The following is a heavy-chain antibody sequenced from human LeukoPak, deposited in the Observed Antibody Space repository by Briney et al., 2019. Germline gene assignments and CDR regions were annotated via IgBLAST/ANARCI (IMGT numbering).Heavy chain of an antibody. V-gene: IGHV3-53*01. Sequence: GGSLRLSCIVSGFTVSSNSMSWVRQAPGKGLEWVSFIYSGTIHYSDSVKGRFTISRDNSKNTLYLQMNSLRAEDTAVYYCARVGGYSYGYRAFDYWGQGTLVTVSS. J-gene: IGHJ4*02. D-gene: IGHD5-18*01. CDR2: IYSGTI. CDR1: GFTVSSNS. CDR3: ARVGGYSYGYRAFDY.